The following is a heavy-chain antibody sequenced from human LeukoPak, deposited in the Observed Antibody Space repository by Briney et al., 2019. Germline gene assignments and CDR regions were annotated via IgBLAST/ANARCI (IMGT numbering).Heavy chain of an antibody. Sequence: NPSETLSLTCTVSGGSISSSSYYWGWIRQPPGKGLEWIGSIYYSGSTYYNPSLKSRVTISVDTSKNQFSLKLSSVTAADTAVYYCARFGAFSDYWSQGTLVTVSS. J-gene: IGHJ4*02. CDR2: IYYSGST. CDR1: GGSISSSSYY. V-gene: IGHV4-39*01. D-gene: IGHD3-3*02. CDR3: ARFGAFSDY.